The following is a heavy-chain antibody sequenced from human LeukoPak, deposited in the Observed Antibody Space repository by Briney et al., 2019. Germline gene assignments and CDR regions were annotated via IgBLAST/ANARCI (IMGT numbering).Heavy chain of an antibody. Sequence: GGSLRLSCAASGFTFSSYGMHWVRQAPGKGLEWVAFIRYDGSNKYYADSVKGRFTISRDNSKNTLHLQMNSLRAEDTAVYYCARRAGAYSHPYDYWGQGTLVTVSS. CDR1: GFTFSSYG. J-gene: IGHJ4*02. CDR2: IRYDGSNK. D-gene: IGHD4/OR15-4a*01. V-gene: IGHV3-30*02. CDR3: ARRAGAYSHPYDY.